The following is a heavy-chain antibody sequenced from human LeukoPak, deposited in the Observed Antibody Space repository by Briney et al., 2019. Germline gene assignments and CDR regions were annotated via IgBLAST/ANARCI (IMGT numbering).Heavy chain of an antibody. Sequence: GGSLRLSCAASGFTFSSYGMHWVRQAPGKGLEWVAFIRYDGSNKYYADSVKGRFTISRDNPKNTLYLQMNSLRAEDTAVYYCAKDPRAYYDSSGYYSPYWGQGTLVTVSS. D-gene: IGHD3-22*01. V-gene: IGHV3-30*02. CDR2: IRYDGSNK. CDR3: AKDPRAYYDSSGYYSPY. CDR1: GFTFSSYG. J-gene: IGHJ4*02.